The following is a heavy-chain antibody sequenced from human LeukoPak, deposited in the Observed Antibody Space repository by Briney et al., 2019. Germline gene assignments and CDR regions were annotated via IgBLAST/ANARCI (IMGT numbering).Heavy chain of an antibody. J-gene: IGHJ6*03. CDR3: ARESLTPGLYDFWSGYYTRPYYYMDV. Sequence: SETLSLTCTVSGGSISSYYWSWIRQPPGKGLEWIGYIYYSGSTNYNPSLKSRVTISVDTSKNQFSLKLSSVTAADTAVYYCARESLTPGLYDFWSGYYTRPYYYMDVWGKGTTVTVSS. CDR1: GGSISSYY. CDR2: IYYSGST. V-gene: IGHV4-59*01. D-gene: IGHD3-3*01.